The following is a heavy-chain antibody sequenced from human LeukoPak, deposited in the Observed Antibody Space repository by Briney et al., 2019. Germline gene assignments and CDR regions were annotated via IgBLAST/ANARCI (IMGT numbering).Heavy chain of an antibody. CDR2: INHSGST. V-gene: IGHV4-39*07. CDR3: ARRRRVLLWFGPSVYYWFDP. J-gene: IGHJ5*02. Sequence: SSETLSLTCTVSGGSISSGSYYWSWIRQPPGKGLEWIGEINHSGSTNYNPSLKSRVTISVDTSKNQFSLKLSSVTAADTAVYYCARRRRVLLWFGPSVYYWFDPWGQGTLVTVSS. CDR1: GGSISSGSYY. D-gene: IGHD3-10*01.